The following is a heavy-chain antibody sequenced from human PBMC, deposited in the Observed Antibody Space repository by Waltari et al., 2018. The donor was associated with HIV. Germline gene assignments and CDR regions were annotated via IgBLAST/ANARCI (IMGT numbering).Heavy chain of an antibody. V-gene: IGHV3-74*01. CDR1: GFTFSSYW. D-gene: IGHD6-6*01. CDR3: ARAYSSSPGDAFDI. CDR2: INSDGSST. Sequence: EVQLVESGGGLVQPGGSLRLSCAASGFTFSSYWMHWVRQAPGKGLGGVSRINSDGSSTTYADSVKGRFTISRDNARKTLYLKMNSLRADDTAVYYCARAYSSSPGDAFDIWGQGTKVTVSS. J-gene: IGHJ3*02.